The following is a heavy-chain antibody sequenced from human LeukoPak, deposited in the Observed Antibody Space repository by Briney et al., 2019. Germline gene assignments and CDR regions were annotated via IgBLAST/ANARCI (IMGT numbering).Heavy chain of an antibody. CDR2: IYYSGST. D-gene: IGHD6-6*01. V-gene: IGHV4-59*01. Sequence: SETLSLTCTVSGGSISSYYWSWIRQPPGKGLEWIGYIYYSGSTNYNPSLKSRVTISVDTSKNQFSLKLSSVTAADTAVHYCARDGGIAARSLDYWGQGTLVTVSS. CDR3: ARDGGIAARSLDY. J-gene: IGHJ4*02. CDR1: GGSISSYY.